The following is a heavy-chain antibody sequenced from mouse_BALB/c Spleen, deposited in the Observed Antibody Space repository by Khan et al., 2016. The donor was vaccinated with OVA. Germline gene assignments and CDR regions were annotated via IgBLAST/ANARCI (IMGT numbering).Heavy chain of an antibody. CDR1: GFTFSSFG. CDR3: ASPVITTAKGAMDY. Sequence: EVELVESGGGLVQPGGSRKLSCAASGFTFSSFGMHWVRQAPEKGLEWVAYISSGSSTIYYADSVKGRFTISRDHPKNTLFLQMTRLRSEDTAMYYCASPVITTAKGAMDYWGQGTSVTVSS. J-gene: IGHJ4*01. CDR2: ISSGSSTI. V-gene: IGHV5-17*02. D-gene: IGHD1-2*01.